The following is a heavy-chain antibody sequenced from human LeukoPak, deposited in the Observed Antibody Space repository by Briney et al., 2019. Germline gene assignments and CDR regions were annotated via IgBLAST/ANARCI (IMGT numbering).Heavy chain of an antibody. Sequence: PGRSLRLSCAASGFTFSSYGMHWVRQAPGKVLEWVAVIWYDGSNKYYADSVKGRFTISRDNSKNTLYVQVNSLGTEDTAAYYCAKGSYYDSSGSFYFDYWGQGTLVTVSS. J-gene: IGHJ4*02. CDR2: IWYDGSNK. CDR1: GFTFSSYG. V-gene: IGHV3-33*06. D-gene: IGHD3-22*01. CDR3: AKGSYYDSSGSFYFDY.